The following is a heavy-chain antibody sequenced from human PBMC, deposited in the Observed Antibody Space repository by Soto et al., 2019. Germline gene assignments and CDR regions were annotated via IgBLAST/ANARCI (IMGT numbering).Heavy chain of an antibody. CDR2: INTNTGNP. D-gene: IGHD6-13*01. Sequence: QGLEWMGWINTNTGNPTYAQGFTGRFVFSLDTSVSTAYLQICSLKAEGTAVYYCARGLVEGADNDRFAPWGQGTLVTVSS. CDR3: ARGLVEGADNDRFAP. J-gene: IGHJ5*02. V-gene: IGHV7-4-1*01.